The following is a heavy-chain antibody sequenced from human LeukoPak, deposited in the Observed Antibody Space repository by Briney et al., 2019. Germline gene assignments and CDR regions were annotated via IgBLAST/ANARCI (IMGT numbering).Heavy chain of an antibody. V-gene: IGHV3-23*01. CDR3: ARRSGSSWSSFDY. CDR2: ISGFGGST. J-gene: IGHJ4*02. CDR1: EFTFSSYS. Sequence: GGSLRFSCAASEFTFSSYSMNWVRQAPGKGLEWVSGISGFGGSTYYAPSVKGRLTISRDNFGNMLYLHLDSLRVEDTAIYYCARRSGSSWSSFDYWGQGALVTVSS. D-gene: IGHD6-13*01.